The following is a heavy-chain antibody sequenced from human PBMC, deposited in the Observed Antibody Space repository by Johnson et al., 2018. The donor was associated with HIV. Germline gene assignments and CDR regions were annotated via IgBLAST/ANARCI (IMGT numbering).Heavy chain of an antibody. V-gene: IGHV3-30*04. CDR2: ISYDGSNK. Sequence: HVQLVESGGGVVQPGRSLRLSCAASGFTFSSYAIHGVRQAPGKGLEWVAVISYDGSNKYYADSVKGRFTISRDNSKNTLYLQMNSLRAEDTAVYYCARDAPDSGSYHAFDIWGQGTMVTVSS. J-gene: IGHJ3*02. D-gene: IGHD1-26*01. CDR3: ARDAPDSGSYHAFDI. CDR1: GFTFSSYA.